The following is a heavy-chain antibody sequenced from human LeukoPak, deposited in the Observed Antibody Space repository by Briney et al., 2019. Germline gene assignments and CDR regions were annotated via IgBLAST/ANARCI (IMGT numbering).Heavy chain of an antibody. D-gene: IGHD2-2*02. Sequence: GGSLRLSCAASGFTFSTYGIHWVRQAPGKGLEWVAFIQYDGSYKFYADSVQGRFSISRDNSKNTLFLQMNSLRAEDTAVYYCAKTSDQLLYSKFDYWGQGTLVTVPS. CDR1: GFTFSTYG. J-gene: IGHJ4*02. CDR3: AKTSDQLLYSKFDY. CDR2: IQYDGSYK. V-gene: IGHV3-30*02.